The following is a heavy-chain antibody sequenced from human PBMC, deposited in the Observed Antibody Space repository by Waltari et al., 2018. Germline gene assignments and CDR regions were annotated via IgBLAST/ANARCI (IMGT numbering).Heavy chain of an antibody. CDR2: INHSGST. Sequence: QVQLQQWGAGLVKPSETLSLTCAVYGGSFSAYYWSWIRQATGKGLEWIGEINHSGSTNYNPSLKSRVTISADTSKNQFSLKLSSVTAADTAVYYCARGNPDIVVVPAAIVGWFDPWGQGTLVTVSS. CDR3: ARGNPDIVVVPAAIVGWFDP. J-gene: IGHJ5*02. V-gene: IGHV4-34*01. CDR1: GGSFSAYY. D-gene: IGHD2-2*01.